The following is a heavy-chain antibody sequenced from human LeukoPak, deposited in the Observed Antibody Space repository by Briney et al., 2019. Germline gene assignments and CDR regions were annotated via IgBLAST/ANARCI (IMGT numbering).Heavy chain of an antibody. CDR1: GGSISSYY. CDR2: IYTSGST. V-gene: IGHV4-4*07. CDR3: ARDLNYYDSSGYRRVYFQH. J-gene: IGHJ1*01. D-gene: IGHD3-22*01. Sequence: SETLSLTCTVSGGSISSYYWSWIRQPAGKGLEWIWRIYTSGSTNYNPSLKSRVTISVDTSKNQFSLKLSSVTAEDTAVYYCARDLNYYDSSGYRRVYFQHWGQGTLVTVSS.